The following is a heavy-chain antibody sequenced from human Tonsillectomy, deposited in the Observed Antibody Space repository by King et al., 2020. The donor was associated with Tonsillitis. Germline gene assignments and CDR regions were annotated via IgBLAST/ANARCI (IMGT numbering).Heavy chain of an antibody. CDR3: ARGDDYGCNLPFDY. CDR1: GFTFSSYS. J-gene: IGHJ4*02. Sequence: VQLVESGGGLVQPGGSLRLSCAASGFTFSSYSMNWVRQAPGKGLEWVSDITSSSISIYYADSVKGRFTISRNNAKNSLYLQMSSLRDEDTAVYYCARGDDYGCNLPFDYWGQGTLVTVSS. CDR2: ITSSSISI. V-gene: IGHV3-48*02. D-gene: IGHD4-23*01.